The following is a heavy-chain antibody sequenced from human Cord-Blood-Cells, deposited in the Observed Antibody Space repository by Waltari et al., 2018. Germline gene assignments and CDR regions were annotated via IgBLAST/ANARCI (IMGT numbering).Heavy chain of an antibody. J-gene: IGHJ4*02. Sequence: EVQLLESGGGLVQPVWSLRLSCAASGFTFSSYAMSWVSQAPGKGLEWVSAISGSGGSTYYADSVKGRFTISRDNSKNTPYLQMNSLRAEDTAVYYCAKERDGYNDYWGQGTLVTVSS. CDR3: AKERDGYNDY. CDR1: GFTFSSYA. D-gene: IGHD5-12*01. V-gene: IGHV3-23*01. CDR2: ISGSGGST.